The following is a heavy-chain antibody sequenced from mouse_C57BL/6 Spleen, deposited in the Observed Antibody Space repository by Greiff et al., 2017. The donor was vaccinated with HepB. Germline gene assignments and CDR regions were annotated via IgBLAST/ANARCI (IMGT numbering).Heavy chain of an antibody. Sequence: EVKVEESGGGLVQPGGSMKLSCVASGFTFSNYWMNWVRQSPEKGLEWVAQIRLKSDNYATHYAESVKGRFTISRDDSKSSVYLQMNNLRAEDTGIYYCTENWAYWYFDVWGTGTTVTVSS. V-gene: IGHV6-3*01. D-gene: IGHD4-1*01. CDR2: IRLKSDNYAT. CDR1: GFTFSNYW. CDR3: TENWAYWYFDV. J-gene: IGHJ1*03.